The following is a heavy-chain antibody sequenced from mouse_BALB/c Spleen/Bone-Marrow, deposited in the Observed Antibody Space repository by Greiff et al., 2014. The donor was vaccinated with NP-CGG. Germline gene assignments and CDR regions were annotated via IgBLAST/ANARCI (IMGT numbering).Heavy chain of an antibody. V-gene: IGHV1-5*01. Sequence: EVQLQQSGTVLARPGASVKMSCKASGYSFTSYWMHWVKQRPGQGLEWIGAIYPGNSDTSYNQKFKGKAKLTAVSSASTAYMDLSSLTNEDSAVYYCTRSPTMITTYSGAMDYWGQGTSVTVSA. J-gene: IGHJ4*01. CDR1: GYSFTSYW. CDR2: IYPGNSDT. D-gene: IGHD2-4*01. CDR3: TRSPTMITTYSGAMDY.